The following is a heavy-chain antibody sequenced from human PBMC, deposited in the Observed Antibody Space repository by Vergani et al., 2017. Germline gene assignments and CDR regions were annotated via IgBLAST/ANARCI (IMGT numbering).Heavy chain of an antibody. D-gene: IGHD6-13*01. CDR2: MNPNSGNT. J-gene: IGHJ5*02. Sequence: QVQLVQSGAEVKKPGASVKVSCKASGYTFTSYDINWVRQATGQGLEWMGWMNPNSGNTGYAQKFQGRVTMTRNTSISTAYMELSSLRSEDTAVYYCARVRTYSSSWYEGWFDPWGQGTLVTVSS. CDR1: GYTFTSYD. CDR3: ARVRTYSSSWYEGWFDP. V-gene: IGHV1-8*01.